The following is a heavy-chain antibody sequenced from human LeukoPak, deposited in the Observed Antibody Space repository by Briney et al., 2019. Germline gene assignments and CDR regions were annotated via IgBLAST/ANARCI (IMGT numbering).Heavy chain of an antibody. CDR2: IYYSGST. CDR3: ARGPGSGSYSVYYFDY. D-gene: IGHD1-26*01. J-gene: IGHJ4*02. CDR1: GGSISSYY. V-gene: IGHV4-59*12. Sequence: SETLSLTCTVSGGSISSYYWSWIRQPPGKGLEWIGYIYYSGSTNYNPSLKSRVTISVDTSKNQFSLKLSSVTAADTAVYYCARGPGSGSYSVYYFDYWGQGTLVTVSS.